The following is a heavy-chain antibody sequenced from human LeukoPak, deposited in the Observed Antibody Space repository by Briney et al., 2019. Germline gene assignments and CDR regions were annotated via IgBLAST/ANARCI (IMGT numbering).Heavy chain of an antibody. Sequence: GGSLRLSCAASGFTFSSYWMSWVRQAPGKGLEWVANIKQDGSEKYYVDSVKGRFTIFRDNAKNSLYLQMNSLRAEDTAVYYCATYSTGRYKGLEYWGQGTLVTVSS. CDR2: IKQDGSEK. V-gene: IGHV3-7*03. CDR1: GFTFSSYW. D-gene: IGHD6-19*01. CDR3: ATYSTGRYKGLEY. J-gene: IGHJ4*02.